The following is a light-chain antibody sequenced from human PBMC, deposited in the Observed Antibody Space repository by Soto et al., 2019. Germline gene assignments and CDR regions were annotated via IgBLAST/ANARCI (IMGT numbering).Light chain of an antibody. Sequence: QSALTQPASVSGSPGQWIPIPSLGTGGAVGGYNYVSWYQQHPGKAPKLMIYEVSNRPSGVSNRFSGSKSGNTASLTISGLQAEDEADYYCSSYTSSSPYVFGTGTKLTVL. J-gene: IGLJ1*01. CDR3: SSYTSSSPYV. CDR1: GGAVGGYNY. V-gene: IGLV2-14*01. CDR2: EVS.